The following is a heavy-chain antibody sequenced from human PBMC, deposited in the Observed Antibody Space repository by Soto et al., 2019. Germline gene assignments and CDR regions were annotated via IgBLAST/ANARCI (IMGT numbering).Heavy chain of an antibody. Sequence: GGSLRLSCAASGFTFSSYAMSWVRQAPGKGLEWVSAISGSGGSTYYADSVKGRFTISRDNSKNTLYLQMNSLRAEDTAVYYCAKEMYSSGWYTSEYYYYYGMDVWGQGTTVTVSS. CDR1: GFTFSSYA. D-gene: IGHD6-19*01. CDR3: AKEMYSSGWYTSEYYYYYGMDV. J-gene: IGHJ6*02. CDR2: ISGSGGST. V-gene: IGHV3-23*01.